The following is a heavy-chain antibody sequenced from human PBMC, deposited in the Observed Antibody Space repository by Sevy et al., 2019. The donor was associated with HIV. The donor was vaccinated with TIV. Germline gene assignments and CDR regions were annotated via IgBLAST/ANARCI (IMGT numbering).Heavy chain of an antibody. J-gene: IGHJ4*02. CDR3: ARVRYCSGGSCYSLDY. Sequence: GGSLRLSCAASGFTFTSYTLNWVRQAPGKGLEWVSFISSTSSHIIYADSVKGRFTVSRDNAKNSLYLQMNSLRADDTAVYYCARVRYCSGGSCYSLDYWGQGTRVTVSS. V-gene: IGHV3-21*01. CDR2: ISSTSSHI. D-gene: IGHD2-15*01. CDR1: GFTFTSYT.